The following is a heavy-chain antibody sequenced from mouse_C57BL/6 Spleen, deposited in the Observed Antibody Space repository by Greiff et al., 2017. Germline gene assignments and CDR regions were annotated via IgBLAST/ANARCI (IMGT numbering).Heavy chain of an antibody. V-gene: IGHV1-82*01. CDR1: GYAFSSSW. CDR3: ARSGRGDY. Sequence: VQLQQSGPELVKPGASVKISCKASGYAFSSSWMNWVKQRPGKGLEWIGRIYPGAGDTNYNGKFKGKATLTADKSSSTAYMQLSSLTSEDSAVYFCARSGRGDYWGQGTTLTVSS. D-gene: IGHD4-1*01. J-gene: IGHJ2*01. CDR2: IYPGAGDT.